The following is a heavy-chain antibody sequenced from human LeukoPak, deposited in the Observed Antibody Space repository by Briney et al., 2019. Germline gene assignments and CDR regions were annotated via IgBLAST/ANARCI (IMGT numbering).Heavy chain of an antibody. J-gene: IGHJ4*02. CDR2: IYYSGST. V-gene: IGHV4-39*01. CDR1: GGSISSSSYY. CDR3: ASLPVLPVTRLY. Sequence: SETLSLTCTVSGGSISSSSYYWGWIRQPPGKGLEWVGSIYYSGSTYYNPSLKSRVTISVDTSKNQFSLKLSSVTAADTAVYYCASLPVLPVTRLYWGQGTLVTVSS. D-gene: IGHD4-4*01.